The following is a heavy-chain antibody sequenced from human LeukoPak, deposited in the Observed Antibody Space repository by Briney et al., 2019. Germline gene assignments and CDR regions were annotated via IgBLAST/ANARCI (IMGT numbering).Heavy chain of an antibody. Sequence: ASVKVSCKASGYTFTSYGISWVRQAPGQGLEWMGWINPNSGGTNYAQKFQGRVTMTRDTSISTAYMELSRLRSDDTAVYYCARGKSSSWSPRGVSPKIDYWGQGTLVTVSS. D-gene: IGHD6-13*01. J-gene: IGHJ4*02. CDR3: ARGKSSSWSPRGVSPKIDY. V-gene: IGHV1-2*02. CDR1: GYTFTSYG. CDR2: INPNSGGT.